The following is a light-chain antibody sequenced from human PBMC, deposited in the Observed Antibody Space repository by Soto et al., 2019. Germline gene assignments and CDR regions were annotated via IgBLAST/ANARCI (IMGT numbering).Light chain of an antibody. J-gene: IGKJ4*01. CDR1: QGISSY. CDR2: AAS. Sequence: IQLTQSPSSLSASVGDRVTITCRASQGISSYLAWYQQKPGKAPKLLIYAASTLQSGLPSRFSGSGSGTDFTLTISRLQPEDFATYYCQQLNSYPLTFGGGTKVEIK. CDR3: QQLNSYPLT. V-gene: IGKV1-9*01.